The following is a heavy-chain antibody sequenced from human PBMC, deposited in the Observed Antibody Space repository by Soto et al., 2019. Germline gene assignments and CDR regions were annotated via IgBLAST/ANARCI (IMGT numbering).Heavy chain of an antibody. Sequence: EVQLVESGGGLVKPGGSLRLSCAASGFTFSSYSMNWVRQAPGKGLEWVSSISSSSSYIYYADSVKGRFTISRDNAKNXLYLQMNSLRAEDTAVYYCARSAPHFAWSPMTGFDPWGQGTLVTVSS. V-gene: IGHV3-21*01. D-gene: IGHD3-9*01. CDR1: GFTFSSYS. CDR3: ARSAPHFAWSPMTGFDP. J-gene: IGHJ5*02. CDR2: ISSSSSYI.